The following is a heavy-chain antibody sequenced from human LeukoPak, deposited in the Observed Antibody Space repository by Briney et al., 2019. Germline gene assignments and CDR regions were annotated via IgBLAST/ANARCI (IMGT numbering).Heavy chain of an antibody. D-gene: IGHD1-20*01. CDR3: ARRYNWNDDDGEFDY. CDR1: GGSFSGYY. V-gene: IGHV4-34*01. Sequence: SETLSLTCAVSGGSFSGYYWTWIRQPPGKGLEWIGEINHSGSANYNPSLMSRVTISLDTSKNQFSLKLSSVTAADTAVYYCARRYNWNDDDGEFDYWGQGTLVTVSS. CDR2: INHSGSA. J-gene: IGHJ4*02.